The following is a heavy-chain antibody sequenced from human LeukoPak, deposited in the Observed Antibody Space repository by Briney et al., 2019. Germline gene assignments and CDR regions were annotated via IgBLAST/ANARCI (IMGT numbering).Heavy chain of an antibody. CDR3: VREAGVAFDI. CDR2: ISYDGSHT. D-gene: IGHD6-19*01. J-gene: IGHJ3*02. CDR1: GFTFSSFG. Sequence: PGGSLRLTCAASGFTFSSFGMSWVRQAPGKGLEWVAVISYDGSHTYYADAVKGRFTISRDNSKNTLFLQMNSLGAEDTAVYYCVREAGVAFDIWGQGTRVTVSS. V-gene: IGHV3-33*05.